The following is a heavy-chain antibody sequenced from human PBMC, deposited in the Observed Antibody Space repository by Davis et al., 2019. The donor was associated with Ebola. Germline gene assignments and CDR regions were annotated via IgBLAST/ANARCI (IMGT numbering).Heavy chain of an antibody. CDR3: ARGNSDYGEFDY. CDR2: IYYSGST. J-gene: IGHJ4*02. D-gene: IGHD4-17*01. Sequence: SETLSLTCTVSGGSISSDSYYWGWIRQPPGKGLEWIGYIYYSGSTDYSPSLRGRATISLDTSKNQFSLRLSSVTAADTAVYYCARGNSDYGEFDYWGQGTLVAVSS. V-gene: IGHV4-61*01. CDR1: GGSISSDSYY.